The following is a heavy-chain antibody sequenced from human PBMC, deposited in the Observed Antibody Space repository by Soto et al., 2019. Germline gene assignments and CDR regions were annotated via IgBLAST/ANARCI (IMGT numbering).Heavy chain of an antibody. J-gene: IGHJ5*02. V-gene: IGHV1-69*13. Sequence: ASVKVSCKASGGTFSSYAISWVRQAPGQGLEWMGGIIPIFGTANYAQKFQGRVTITADESTSTAYMELSSLRSEDTAVYYCASEVPSPRVYNWFDPWGQGTLVTVSS. CDR3: ASEVPSPRVYNWFDP. CDR1: GGTFSSYA. CDR2: IIPIFGTA.